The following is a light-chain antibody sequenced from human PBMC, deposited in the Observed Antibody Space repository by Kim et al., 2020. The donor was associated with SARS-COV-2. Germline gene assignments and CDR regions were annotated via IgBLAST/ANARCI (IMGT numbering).Light chain of an antibody. V-gene: IGKV3-20*01. Sequence: GERAAPPCRAVHSGGSSHFAWYHQKPGQAPRLLIYGAASRATGSPDRFSGSGSGTDFTLTIIRLEPEDFAVEYCQQYGSSPWTFGQGTKVDIK. CDR1: HSGGSSH. CDR3: QQYGSSPWT. CDR2: GAA. J-gene: IGKJ1*01.